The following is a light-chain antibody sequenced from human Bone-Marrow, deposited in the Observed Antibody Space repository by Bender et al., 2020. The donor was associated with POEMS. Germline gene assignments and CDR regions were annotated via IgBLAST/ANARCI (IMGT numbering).Light chain of an antibody. CDR3: QSVDSSGTYYV. CDR2: KDN. J-gene: IGLJ1*01. CDR1: NIVGKI. Sequence: SYVLTQPASVSVAPGKTARITCGGNNIVGKIVHWYQQKPGQAPVLVIYKDNERPSGIPERFSGSTSGTTVTLTISGAQREDEADYYCQSVDSSGTYYVFGSGTKVTVL. V-gene: IGLV3-25*03.